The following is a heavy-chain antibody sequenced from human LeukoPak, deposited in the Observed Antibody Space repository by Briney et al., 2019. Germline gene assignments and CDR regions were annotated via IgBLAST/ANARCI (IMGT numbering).Heavy chain of an antibody. D-gene: IGHD2-8*01. Sequence: SVKVSCKASGGTFSSYAISWVRQPPGQGLEWMGGIIPIFGTANYAQKFQGRVTITTDESTSTAYMELSSLRSEDTAVYYYATRGCTNGVCYHIFGAFDIWGQGTMVTVSS. CDR3: ATRGCTNGVCYHIFGAFDI. CDR2: IIPIFGTA. CDR1: GGTFSSYA. J-gene: IGHJ3*02. V-gene: IGHV1-69*05.